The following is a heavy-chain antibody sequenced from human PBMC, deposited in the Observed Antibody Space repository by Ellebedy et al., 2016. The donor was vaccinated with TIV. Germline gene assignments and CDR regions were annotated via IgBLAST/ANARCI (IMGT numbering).Heavy chain of an antibody. D-gene: IGHD1-1*01. CDR2: ISSSSSTI. J-gene: IGHJ4*02. CDR1: GFTFSSYS. CDR3: ARNIIPAVRPTTFDY. Sequence: GGSLRLSXAASGFTFSSYSMNWVRQAPGKGLEWVSYISSSSSTIYYADSVKGRFTISRDNAKNSLYLQLNSLRDEDTAVYYCARNIIPAVRPTTFDYWGQGSLVTVSS. V-gene: IGHV3-48*02.